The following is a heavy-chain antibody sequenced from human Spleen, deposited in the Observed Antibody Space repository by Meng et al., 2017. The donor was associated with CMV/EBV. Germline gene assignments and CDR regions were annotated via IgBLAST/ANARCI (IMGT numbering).Heavy chain of an antibody. Sequence: LRLSCDAYGFALRNSWMTWVRQAPGKGLEWVANIKQDGSEEHYVVSVKGRFIISRNTIINSLFLQMNDLRVEDTAVYYCAKGRGLDNWGQGTLVTVSS. V-gene: IGHV3-7*01. J-gene: IGHJ4*02. CDR3: AKGRGLDN. CDR2: IKQDGSEE. CDR1: GFALRNSW.